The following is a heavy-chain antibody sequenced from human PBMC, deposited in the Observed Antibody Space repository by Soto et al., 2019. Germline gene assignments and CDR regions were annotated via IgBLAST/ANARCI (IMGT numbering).Heavy chain of an antibody. J-gene: IGHJ4*02. CDR1: GGSVSSGYYY. CDR3: ARDRSV. V-gene: IGHV4-61*03. D-gene: IGHD3-10*01. Sequence: SETLSLTCTVSGGSVSSGYYYWSWIRQPPGKGLEWIGYIYYSGSTDYNPSLKSRATISVDTSKNHLSLKLSSVTAADTAVYYCARDRSVWGQGTLVTVSS. CDR2: IYYSGST.